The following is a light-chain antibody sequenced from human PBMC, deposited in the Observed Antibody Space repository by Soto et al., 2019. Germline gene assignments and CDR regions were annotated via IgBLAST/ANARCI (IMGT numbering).Light chain of an antibody. CDR1: QSISNY. Sequence: DIQMTQSPSSLSASVGDRVTITCRASQSISNYLNWYQKKPGKAPKLLIYAASSMQSGVPSRFSGSGSETDFTITLSSLRPDDSATYYCQHSFSPLWTFGQGTKVEV. V-gene: IGKV1-39*01. CDR2: AAS. J-gene: IGKJ1*01. CDR3: QHSFSPLWT.